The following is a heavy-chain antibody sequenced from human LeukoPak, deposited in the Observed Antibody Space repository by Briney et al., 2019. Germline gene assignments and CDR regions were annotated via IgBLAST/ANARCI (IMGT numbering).Heavy chain of an antibody. CDR1: GYTFTSYG. Sequence: GASVKVSCKASGYTFTSYGISWVRQAPGQGLEWMGWISAYNGNTNYAQKLQGRVTMTTDTSTSTAYMELRSLRSDDTAVYYCARGAIPYYDFWSGLLGGYDYYYYYMDVWGKGTTVTVSS. D-gene: IGHD3-3*01. V-gene: IGHV1-18*01. J-gene: IGHJ6*03. CDR3: ARGAIPYYDFWSGLLGGYDYYYYYMDV. CDR2: ISAYNGNT.